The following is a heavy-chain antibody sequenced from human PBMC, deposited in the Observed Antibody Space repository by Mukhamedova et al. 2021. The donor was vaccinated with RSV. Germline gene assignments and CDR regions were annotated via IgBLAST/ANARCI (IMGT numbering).Heavy chain of an antibody. CDR3: ARQRSGSYYGLDY. Sequence: YSTSLKSRLTISKDTSKSQVVLTMTNIDAVDTATYYCARQRSGSYYGLDYWGQGTLVTVSS. D-gene: IGHD1-26*01. J-gene: IGHJ4*02. V-gene: IGHV2-26*01.